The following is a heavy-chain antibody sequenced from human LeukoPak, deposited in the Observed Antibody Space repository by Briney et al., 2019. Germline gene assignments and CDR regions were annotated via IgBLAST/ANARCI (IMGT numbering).Heavy chain of an antibody. J-gene: IGHJ4*02. CDR3: AKDGGLWVSAHWGDS. CDR1: GFPFSSYW. CDR2: IRHDGSET. Sequence: GGSLRLSCAASGFPFSSYWTSWVRQAPGKGLEWVANIRHDGSETYYVDSLRGRFTISRDNAKNLVYLQMSSLRAEDTAVYYCAKDGGLWVSAHWGDSWGRGTLVTVSS. D-gene: IGHD7-27*01. V-gene: IGHV3-7*03.